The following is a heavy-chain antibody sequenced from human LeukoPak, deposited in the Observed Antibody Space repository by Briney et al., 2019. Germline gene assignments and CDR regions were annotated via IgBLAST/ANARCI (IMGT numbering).Heavy chain of an antibody. CDR3: ARAYYDFWSGPRGWFDP. CDR2: IYYSGST. D-gene: IGHD3-3*01. Sequence: SQTLSLTCAVSGGSISSGGYSWSWIRQPPGKGLGWIGYIYYSGSTYYNPSLKSRVTISVDRSKNQFSLKLSSVTAADTAVYYCARAYYDFWSGPRGWFDPWGQGTLVTVSS. CDR1: GGSISSGGYS. V-gene: IGHV4-30-2*01. J-gene: IGHJ5*02.